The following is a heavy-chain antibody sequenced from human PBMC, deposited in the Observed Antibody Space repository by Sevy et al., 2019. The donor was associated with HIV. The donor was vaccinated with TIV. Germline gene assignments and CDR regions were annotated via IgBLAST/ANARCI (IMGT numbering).Heavy chain of an antibody. V-gene: IGHV3-23*01. D-gene: IGHD2-8*01. CDR1: GFTFSKYS. CDR3: ASERCTKTHDS. Sequence: GGSLRLSCAASGFTFSKYSISWVRQPPGKGLEWVSTLSFGCGEINYADSVKGRFTISRDNSKSSVYLQMHNLRPEDTAVYSCASERCTKTHDSWGQGTLVTVSS. J-gene: IGHJ4*02. CDR2: LSFGCGEI.